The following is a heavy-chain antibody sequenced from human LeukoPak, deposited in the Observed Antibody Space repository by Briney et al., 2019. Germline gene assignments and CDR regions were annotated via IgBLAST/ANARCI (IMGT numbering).Heavy chain of an antibody. J-gene: IGHJ4*02. Sequence: GGSLRLSCAASGFTFSSYAMSWVRQAPGKGLEWVSAISGSGGSTYYADSVKGRFTISRDNSKNTLYLQMNSLRAEDTAVYYCAKFPPIVVVPAVIAVFDYWGQGTLVTVSS. D-gene: IGHD2-2*01. CDR3: AKFPPIVVVPAVIAVFDY. CDR1: GFTFSSYA. CDR2: ISGSGGST. V-gene: IGHV3-23*01.